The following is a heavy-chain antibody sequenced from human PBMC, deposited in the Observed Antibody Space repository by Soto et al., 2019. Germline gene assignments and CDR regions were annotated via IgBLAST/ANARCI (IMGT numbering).Heavy chain of an antibody. V-gene: IGHV4-39*01. Sequence: QLHLQESGPGLVKPSETLSLTCSVSGGSVSSSNYYWGWIRQPPGKGLEWIGTIYFTGSTFYTPSLRSRISMSVDTSKNQFSLKLSSVAAADTAVYYCARLLDYDMFTGYYYFDYWGQGILVTVSS. CDR3: ARLLDYDMFTGYYYFDY. J-gene: IGHJ4*02. CDR2: IYFTGST. D-gene: IGHD3-9*01. CDR1: GGSVSSSNYY.